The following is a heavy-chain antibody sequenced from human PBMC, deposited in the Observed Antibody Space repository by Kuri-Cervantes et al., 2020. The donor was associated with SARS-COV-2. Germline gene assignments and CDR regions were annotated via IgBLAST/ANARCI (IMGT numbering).Heavy chain of an antibody. J-gene: IGHJ6*02. CDR2: ISSSSSYT. CDR3: ARDPPSPYCSGGSCRTDV. CDR1: GFTFSDYY. Sequence: GGSLRLSCAASGFTFSDYYMSWIRQAPGKGLEWVSYISSSSSYTNYADSVKGRFTISRDNAKNSLYLQMNSLRAEDTAVYYCARDPPSPYCSGGSCRTDVWGQGTTVTVSS. D-gene: IGHD2-15*01. V-gene: IGHV3-11*06.